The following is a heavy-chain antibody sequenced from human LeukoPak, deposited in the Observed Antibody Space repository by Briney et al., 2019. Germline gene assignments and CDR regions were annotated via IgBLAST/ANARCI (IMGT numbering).Heavy chain of an antibody. J-gene: IGHJ4*02. D-gene: IGHD3-10*01. Sequence: SGTLSLTCAVSGGSASRYHWWSCVCQTPGKGLEWLGEFVHSCSPIYTPSLDSRGTISVDTSRNQFSLKLTSVTSADTAVYSCARESWATLVRGAVFDFWGQGTLVTVSS. V-gene: IGHV4-4*02. CDR3: ARESWATLVRGAVFDF. CDR1: GGSASRYHW. CDR2: FVHSCSP.